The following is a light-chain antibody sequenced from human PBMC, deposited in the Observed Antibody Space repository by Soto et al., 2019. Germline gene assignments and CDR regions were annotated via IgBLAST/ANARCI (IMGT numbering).Light chain of an antibody. V-gene: IGLV2-14*03. J-gene: IGLJ3*02. CDR3: SSYTSSSTLV. CDR2: DVT. CDR1: TSDVGAYNY. Sequence: QSALTQPASVSGSPGQSITISCTGTTSDVGAYNYVPWYQQHPGKAPQLVIYDVTNRPSGVSNRFSGSKSSNTASLTISGLQAEDEADYYCSSYTSSSTLVFGGGTKVTVL.